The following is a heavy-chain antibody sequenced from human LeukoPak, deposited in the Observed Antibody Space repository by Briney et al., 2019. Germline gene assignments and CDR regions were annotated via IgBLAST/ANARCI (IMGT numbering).Heavy chain of an antibody. CDR2: TYYRSKWYD. CDR3: ARESGYYSFDL. J-gene: IGHJ2*01. CDR1: GDSVSSNSVA. V-gene: IGHV6-1*01. Sequence: SQTLSLTFAISGDSVSSNSVAWNWIRQSPSRGLEWLGRTYYRSKWYDDYAVSVKSRIAINPDTSKNQFSLQLNSVTPEDMAVYYCARESGYYSFDLWGRGTLVTVSS. D-gene: IGHD3-22*01.